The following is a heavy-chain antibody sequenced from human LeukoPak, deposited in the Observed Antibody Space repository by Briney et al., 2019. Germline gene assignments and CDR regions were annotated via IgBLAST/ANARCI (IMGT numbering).Heavy chain of an antibody. CDR3: AREVGWGWFDP. J-gene: IGHJ5*02. Sequence: GGSLGLSCAASGFTFSSYEMNWVRQAPGKGLEWVSYISSSGSTIYYADSVKGRFTISRDNAKNSLYLQMNSLRAEDTAVYYCAREVGWGWFDPWGQGTLVTVSS. CDR1: GFTFSSYE. D-gene: IGHD3-16*01. V-gene: IGHV3-48*03. CDR2: ISSSGSTI.